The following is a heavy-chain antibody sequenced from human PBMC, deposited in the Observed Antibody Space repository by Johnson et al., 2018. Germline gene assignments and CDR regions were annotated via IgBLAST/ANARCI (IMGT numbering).Heavy chain of an antibody. V-gene: IGHV3-11*01. CDR1: GFTFSDYY. Sequence: QVQLQESGGDLVKPGGSLRLSCAASGFTFSDYYMSWIRQAPGKGPAWVSYISSSGSTLYTAHSVKGRFTISRDNAKNSLNWQMNSLRAEDTAVYYCATDPSPSGAYWGGDCYWGGYFQHWGQGTLVTVSS. J-gene: IGHJ1*01. CDR2: ISSSGSTL. D-gene: IGHD2-21*02. CDR3: ATDPSPSGAYWGGDCYWGGYFQH.